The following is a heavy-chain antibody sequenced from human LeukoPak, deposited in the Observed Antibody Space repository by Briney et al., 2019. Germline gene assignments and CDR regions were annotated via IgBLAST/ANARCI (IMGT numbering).Heavy chain of an antibody. CDR2: ISGSGGST. Sequence: GASLRLSCAASGFTFSSYAMSWVRQAPGKGREWVSAISGSGGSTYYADSVKGRFTISRDNSKNTLYLQMNSLRAEDTAVYYCAKDYCTNGVCWFDYWGQGTLVTVSS. J-gene: IGHJ4*02. D-gene: IGHD2-8*01. CDR3: AKDYCTNGVCWFDY. CDR1: GFTFSSYA. V-gene: IGHV3-23*01.